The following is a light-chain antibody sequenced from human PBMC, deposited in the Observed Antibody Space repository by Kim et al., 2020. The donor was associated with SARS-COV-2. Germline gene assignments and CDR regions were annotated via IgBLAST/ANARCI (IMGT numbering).Light chain of an antibody. Sequence: EDVLTQSPGTLSLSPGERATLSCRASQSVSSSNLAWYQQKPGQAPRLLIYVASNRATGIPDRFSGSGYGTDFHLTINRLDTEDFALYYWQQHRSSLLIFGGGNKLEI. V-gene: IGKV3-20*01. CDR2: VAS. CDR1: QSVSSSN. CDR3: QQHRSSLLI. J-gene: IGKJ4*01.